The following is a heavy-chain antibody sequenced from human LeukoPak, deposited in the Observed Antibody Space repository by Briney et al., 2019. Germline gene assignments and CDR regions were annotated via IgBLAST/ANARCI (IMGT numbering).Heavy chain of an antibody. V-gene: IGHV4-4*07. CDR3: ARAAGTRRPPGGYDSGWFDP. D-gene: IGHD5-12*01. CDR1: GGSISSYY. CDR2: IYTSGST. J-gene: IGHJ5*02. Sequence: SETLSLTCTVSGGSISSYYWSWIRQPAGKGLEWIGRIYTSGSTNYNPSLKSRVTISVDKSKNQFSLKLSSVTAADTAVYYRARAAGTRRPPGGYDSGWFDPWGQGTLVTVSS.